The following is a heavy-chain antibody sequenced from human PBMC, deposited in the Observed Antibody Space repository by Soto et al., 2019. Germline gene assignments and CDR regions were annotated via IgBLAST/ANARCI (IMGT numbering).Heavy chain of an antibody. CDR3: ARGAYASGRHKFDY. J-gene: IGHJ4*02. CDR2: IFHSGST. D-gene: IGHD3-10*01. V-gene: IGHV4-4*02. Sequence: LSLTCAVSSGSISSSNWWSWVRQPPGMGLEWIGEIFHSGSTNYNPSLKSRVTILVDKSKNHFSLNLSSVTAADTAVYYCARGAYASGRHKFDYWGQGTLVTVSS. CDR1: SGSISSSNW.